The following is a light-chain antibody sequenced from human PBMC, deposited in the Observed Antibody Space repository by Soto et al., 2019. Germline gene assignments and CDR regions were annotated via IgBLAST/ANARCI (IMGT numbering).Light chain of an antibody. J-gene: IGKJ1*01. CDR2: GAS. CDR3: EQYDNSPWT. Sequence: EIVLTQSPGTLSLSPGEGATLSCRASQSVSSSYFAWYQQKPGQAPRLLIYGASSRATGIPHRFSGGGSGTDFTLTISTLEPEDFAVYYCEQYDNSPWTVGHGTKVEIK. CDR1: QSVSSSY. V-gene: IGKV3-20*01.